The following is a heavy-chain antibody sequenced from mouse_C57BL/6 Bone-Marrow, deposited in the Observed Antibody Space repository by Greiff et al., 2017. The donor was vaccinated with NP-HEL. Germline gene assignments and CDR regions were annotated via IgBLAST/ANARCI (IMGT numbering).Heavy chain of an antibody. J-gene: IGHJ2*01. Sequence: QVQLKESGAELARPGASVKLSCKASGYTFTSYGISWVKQRTGQGLEWIGEIYPRSGNTYYNEKFKGKATLTADKSSSTAYMELRSLTSEDSAVYFCARRGLLYYYFDYWGQGTTLTVSS. V-gene: IGHV1-81*01. CDR3: ARRGLLYYYFDY. D-gene: IGHD1-1*02. CDR1: GYTFTSYG. CDR2: IYPRSGNT.